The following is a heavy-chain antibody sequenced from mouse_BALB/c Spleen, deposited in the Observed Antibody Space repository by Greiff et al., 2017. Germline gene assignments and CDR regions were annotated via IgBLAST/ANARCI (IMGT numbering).Heavy chain of an antibody. V-gene: IGHV3-8*02. CDR2: ISYSGST. J-gene: IGHJ3*01. Sequence: DVQLQESGPSLVKPSQTLSLTCSVTGDSFTSGYWNWIRKFPGNKLEYMGYISYSGSTYYNPSLKSRISITRDTSKNQYYLQLNSVTTEDTATYYGARRYDYDDGFAYGGQGTLVTVSA. CDR1: GDSFTSGY. D-gene: IGHD2-4*01. CDR3: ARRYDYDDGFAY.